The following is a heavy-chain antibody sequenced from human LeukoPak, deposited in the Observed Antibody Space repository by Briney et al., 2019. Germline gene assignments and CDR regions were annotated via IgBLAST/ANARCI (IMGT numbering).Heavy chain of an antibody. CDR1: GGSISSYY. D-gene: IGHD5-18*01. Sequence: SETLSLTCTVSGGSISSYYWSWIRQSPGKGLEWIGYIYYSVSTNYNPSLKSRVTISVDTSKNQFSLKLSSVTAADTAVYYCARTTEGGYTYDYFYYYYMDVWGKGTTVTISS. J-gene: IGHJ6*03. CDR3: ARTTEGGYTYDYFYYYYMDV. CDR2: IYYSVST. V-gene: IGHV4-59*01.